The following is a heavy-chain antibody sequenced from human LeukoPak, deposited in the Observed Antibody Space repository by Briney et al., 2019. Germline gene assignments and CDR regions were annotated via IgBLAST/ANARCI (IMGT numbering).Heavy chain of an antibody. CDR3: ASAPKPGSGGSCFTGFGYFDY. J-gene: IGHJ4*02. Sequence: SETLSLTCTASGGSISSYCWSWIRQPPGKGLEWIGYIYYSGSTNYNPSLKSRVTITVDTSKNQFSLNLITVTAADTAVDYCASAPKPGSGGSCFTGFGYFDYWGQGTLVTVSS. CDR2: IYYSGST. V-gene: IGHV4-59*01. CDR1: GGSISSYC. D-gene: IGHD2-15*01.